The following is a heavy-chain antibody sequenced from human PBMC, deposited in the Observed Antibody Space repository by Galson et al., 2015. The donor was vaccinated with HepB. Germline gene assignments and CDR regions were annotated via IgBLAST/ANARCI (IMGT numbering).Heavy chain of an antibody. Sequence: SVKVSCKASRGTFSSFTISWVRQAPGQGLEWMGRITPILGIASYAQKFQGRVTITADKSTSTAYMELRSLSSEDTAVYYCAKTISVATGSGLGYYFDYWGQGTLLTVSS. CDR1: RGTFSSFT. D-gene: IGHD5-12*01. J-gene: IGHJ4*02. CDR2: ITPILGIA. V-gene: IGHV1-69*02. CDR3: AKTISVATGSGLGYYFDY.